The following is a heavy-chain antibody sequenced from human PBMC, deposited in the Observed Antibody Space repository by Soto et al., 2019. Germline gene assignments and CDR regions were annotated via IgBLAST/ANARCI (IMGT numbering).Heavy chain of an antibody. CDR1: RFTFSSYG. J-gene: IGHJ6*02. V-gene: IGHV3-33*01. D-gene: IGHD1-20*01. CDR3: AREGITGTYYYYYGMDV. Sequence: EGSLILSCAPSRFTFSSYGMHWVRQAPGKWLEWVAVIWYDGSNKYYADSVKGRFTISRDNSKNTLFLQMNSLRAEDTAVYFCAREGITGTYYYYYGMDVWGQGTTVSVSS. CDR2: IWYDGSNK.